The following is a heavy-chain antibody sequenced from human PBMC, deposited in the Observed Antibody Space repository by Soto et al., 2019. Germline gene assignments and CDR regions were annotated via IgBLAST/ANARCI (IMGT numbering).Heavy chain of an antibody. V-gene: IGHV3-30*03. CDR2: ISYDGSNT. Sequence: QVQMVESGGGVVQPGRSLRLSCAASRLTLSNYVMHWVRQAPGKGLEWVAGISYDGSNTYYADSVTGLFTVSRDNSKNTLFLQMNSLRPEDTAVYYCAGGDYYYGLDVWGQGTPVPV. CDR3: AGGDYYYGLDV. J-gene: IGHJ6*02. CDR1: RLTLSNYV.